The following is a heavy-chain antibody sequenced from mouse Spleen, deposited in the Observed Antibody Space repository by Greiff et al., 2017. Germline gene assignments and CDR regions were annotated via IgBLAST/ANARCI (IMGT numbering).Heavy chain of an antibody. J-gene: IGHJ2*01. D-gene: IGHD2-2*01. CDR1: GYTFTSYW. CDR2: IYPGSGST. Sequence: VQLQQSGAELVKPGASVKMSCKASGYTFTSYWITWVKQRPGQGLEWIGDIYPGSGSTNYNEKFKSKATLTVDTSSSTAYMQLSSLTSEDSAVYYCARGGYGYEFYFDYWGQGTTLTVSS. CDR3: ARGGYGYEFYFDY. V-gene: IGHV1-55*01.